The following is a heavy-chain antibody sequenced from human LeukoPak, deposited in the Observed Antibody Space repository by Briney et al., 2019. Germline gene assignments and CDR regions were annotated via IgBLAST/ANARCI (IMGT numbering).Heavy chain of an antibody. CDR3: ARLKATVVIPNYYYYYMDV. J-gene: IGHJ6*03. Sequence: GESLKISCKGSGYSFTSYWIGWVRQMPGKGLKWVGIIYPGDSDARYSPSFQGQVTISADKSISTVYLQWSSLKASDTAMYYCARLKATVVIPNYYYYYMDVWGKGTTVTISS. CDR2: IYPGDSDA. D-gene: IGHD4-23*01. V-gene: IGHV5-51*01. CDR1: GYSFTSYW.